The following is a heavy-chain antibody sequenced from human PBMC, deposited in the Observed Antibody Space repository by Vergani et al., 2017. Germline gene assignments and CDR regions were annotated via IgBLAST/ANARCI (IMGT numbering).Heavy chain of an antibody. CDR3: ARTLSDSRGYYLDY. V-gene: IGHV2-70*04. CDR2: IDWDDDT. J-gene: IGHJ4*02. CDR1: GFSLTTYGMR. Sequence: QVTLKESGPALVKPTQTLTLTCTFSGFSLTTYGMRVSWIRQPPGKALEWLARIDWDDDTHYRTSLRTRLTISKDTFKNQVALTMTNMDPVDTATYYCARTLSDSRGYYLDYWGQGTLVTVSS. D-gene: IGHD3-22*01.